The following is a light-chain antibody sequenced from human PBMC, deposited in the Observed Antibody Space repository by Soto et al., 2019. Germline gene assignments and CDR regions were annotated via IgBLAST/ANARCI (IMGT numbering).Light chain of an antibody. CDR3: QQYGNSPPNT. J-gene: IGKJ2*01. CDR2: GAS. Sequence: EIVLTQSPGTLSLSPGERATLSCSASQSVSSSYLAWYQQKPGQAPRLLIYGASSRATGIPDRFSGSGSGTAFTLTISRLEPEDLAVYFCQQYGNSPPNTFGQGTTVEIK. V-gene: IGKV3-20*01. CDR1: QSVSSSY.